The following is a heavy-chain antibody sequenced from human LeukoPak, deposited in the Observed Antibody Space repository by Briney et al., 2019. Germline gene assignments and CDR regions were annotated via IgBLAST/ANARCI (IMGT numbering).Heavy chain of an antibody. CDR1: GGSISSGGYY. CDR3: ARLAISTGYQDY. D-gene: IGHD3-9*01. CDR2: IYYSGST. J-gene: IGHJ4*02. V-gene: IGHV4-31*03. Sequence: SQTLSLTCTVSGGSISSGGYYWSWIRQHPGKGLEWIGYIYYSGSTYYNPSLKSRVTISVDTSKNQFSLKLSSVTAADTAVYYCARLAISTGYQDYWGQGTLVTVSS.